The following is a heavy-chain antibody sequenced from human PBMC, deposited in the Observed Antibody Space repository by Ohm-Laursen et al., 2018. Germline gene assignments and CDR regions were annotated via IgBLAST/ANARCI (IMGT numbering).Heavy chain of an antibody. J-gene: IGHJ4*02. D-gene: IGHD5-18*01. CDR1: GYSFTTYW. V-gene: IGHV5-51*01. Sequence: ESLRISCKASGYSFTTYWIGWVRQMPGKGLEWMGIIYPGDSDTRYSPSFQGQVTISADKSISTAYLQWSSLKASDTALYYCARRGDTATIDYWGQGTLVTVSS. CDR2: IYPGDSDT. CDR3: ARRGDTATIDY.